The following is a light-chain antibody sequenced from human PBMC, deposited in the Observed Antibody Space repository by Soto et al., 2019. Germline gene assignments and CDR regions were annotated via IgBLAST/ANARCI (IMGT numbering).Light chain of an antibody. CDR2: EVS. CDR1: SSDVGGYNY. Sequence: QSALTQPPSASGSPGQSVTISCTGTSSDVGGYNYVSWYQQHPGKAPKLMIYEVSKRPSGVPDRFSGSKSGNKASLTVSGLPAEDEADYYCSSYAGSNNYVFGTGTKVTVL. J-gene: IGLJ1*01. V-gene: IGLV2-8*01. CDR3: SSYAGSNNYV.